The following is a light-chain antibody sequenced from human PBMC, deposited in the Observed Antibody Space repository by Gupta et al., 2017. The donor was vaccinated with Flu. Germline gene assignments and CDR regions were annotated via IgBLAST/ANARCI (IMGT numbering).Light chain of an antibody. CDR1: QSVSSY. CDR2: DTS. J-gene: IGKJ5*01. Sequence: ATLSLSPGERATRSCMASQSVSSYLAWYKQKPGQAPRLLIYDTSNRATGIPARFSGSGSGKDFTLTISSREPEDFAVYYCQQRTNWPPFTFGQGTRLEIK. V-gene: IGKV3-11*01. CDR3: QQRTNWPPFT.